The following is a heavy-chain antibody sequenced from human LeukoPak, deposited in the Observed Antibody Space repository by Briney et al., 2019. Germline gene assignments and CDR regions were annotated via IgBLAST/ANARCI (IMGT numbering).Heavy chain of an antibody. D-gene: IGHD2-15*01. CDR3: TRGCSGGSCSRDAMDV. CDR2: IFPIDSET. CDR1: GYSFSSDW. V-gene: IGHV5-51*01. J-gene: IGHJ6*02. Sequence: GESLKISCKASGYSFSSDWIAWVRQMPGKGLEWMGIIFPIDSETTYSPSFQGQVTISADKSISTAYLQWSSLKASDTAMYYCTRGCSGGSCSRDAMDVWGQGTMVPVSS.